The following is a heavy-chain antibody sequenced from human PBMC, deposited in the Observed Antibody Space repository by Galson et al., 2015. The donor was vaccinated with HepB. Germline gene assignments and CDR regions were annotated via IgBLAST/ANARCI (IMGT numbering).Heavy chain of an antibody. J-gene: IGHJ5*02. Sequence: SLRLSCAASGFTFSSYAIHWVRQAPGKGLEWVAVISYDGSNKYYADSVKGRFTISRDNSKNTLYLQMNSLRAEDTAVYYCARDLGSSSWVINWFDPWGQGTLVTVSS. CDR3: ARDLGSSSWVINWFDP. D-gene: IGHD6-13*01. V-gene: IGHV3-30-3*01. CDR1: GFTFSSYA. CDR2: ISYDGSNK.